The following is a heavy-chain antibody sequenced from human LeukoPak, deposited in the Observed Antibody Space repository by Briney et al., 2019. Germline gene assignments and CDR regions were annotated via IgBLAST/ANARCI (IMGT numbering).Heavy chain of an antibody. V-gene: IGHV3-23*01. CDR1: GLTLSNYA. J-gene: IGHJ6*03. CDR2: ISGSGGST. D-gene: IGHD1-1*01. Sequence: AGSLRLSCAASGLTLSNYAMSWVRQAPGKGLEWVSGISGSGGSTYYADSVKGRFTISRDNSKNTLYLLMNSLRTEDTAMYYCATTLLRASTYMDVWGKGTTVTVSS. CDR3: ATTLLRASTYMDV.